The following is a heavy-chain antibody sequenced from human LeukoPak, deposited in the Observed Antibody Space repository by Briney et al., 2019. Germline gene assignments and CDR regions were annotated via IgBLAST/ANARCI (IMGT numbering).Heavy chain of an antibody. CDR2: ISAYNGNT. CDR1: GYTFTSYG. V-gene: IGHV1-18*01. D-gene: IGHD3-16*01. J-gene: IGHJ4*02. CDR3: AREKLGDYVWGRPDY. Sequence: ASVKVSCKASGYTFTSYGISWVRQAPGQGLECMGWISAYNGNTNYAQKLQGRVTMTTDTSTSTAYMELRSLRSEDTSVYYCAREKLGDYVWGRPDYWGQGTLVTVSS.